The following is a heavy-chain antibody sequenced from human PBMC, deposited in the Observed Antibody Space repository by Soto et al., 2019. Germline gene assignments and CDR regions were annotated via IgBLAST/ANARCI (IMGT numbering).Heavy chain of an antibody. CDR2: IIPIFGTA. J-gene: IGHJ5*02. CDR3: ARDELDCSGGSCYVGAYWFDT. V-gene: IGHV1-69*13. D-gene: IGHD2-15*01. Sequence: SSVKVSCKASGGTFSSYAISWVRQAPGQGLEWMGGIIPIFGTANYAQKFQGRVTITADESTSTAYMELSSLRSEDTAVYYCARDELDCSGGSCYVGAYWFDTWGQGTLVTVSS. CDR1: GGTFSSYA.